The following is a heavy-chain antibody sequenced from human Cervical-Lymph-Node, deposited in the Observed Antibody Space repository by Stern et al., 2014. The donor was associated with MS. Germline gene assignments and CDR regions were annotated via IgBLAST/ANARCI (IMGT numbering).Heavy chain of an antibody. CDR1: GFTFSSYG. Sequence: VQLVESGGGVVQPGRSLRLSCAASGFTFSSYGMHWVRQAPGKGLEWVAVIWYDGSNKYYADSVKGRFTISRDNSKNTLYLQMNSLRAEDTAVYYCARDQRIAQWLVPGYWGQGTLVTVSS. CDR3: ARDQRIAQWLVPGY. CDR2: IWYDGSNK. V-gene: IGHV3-33*01. D-gene: IGHD6-19*01. J-gene: IGHJ4*02.